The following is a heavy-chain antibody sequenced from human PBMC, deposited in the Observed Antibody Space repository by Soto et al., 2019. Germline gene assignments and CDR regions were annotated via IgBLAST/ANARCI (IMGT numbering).Heavy chain of an antibody. CDR3: ASNIWTDDADRDGTLNI. Sequence: QMQLEESGPGLVKPSETLSLTCSVSGGSVSDYAWHWIRQSPGKGLAWFGKLSSSGATSYSPPLKRRVTILLDVSKRHLSLKMTSVTAADAALYYCASNIWTDDADRDGTLNIWGQGTQVTVSS. J-gene: IGHJ3*02. CDR1: GGSVSDYA. CDR2: LSSSGAT. D-gene: IGHD1-1*01. V-gene: IGHV4-4*09.